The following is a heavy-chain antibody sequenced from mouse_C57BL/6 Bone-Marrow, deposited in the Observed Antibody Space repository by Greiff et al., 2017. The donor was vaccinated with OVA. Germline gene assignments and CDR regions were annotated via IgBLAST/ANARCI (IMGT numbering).Heavy chain of an antibody. D-gene: IGHD2-12*01. CDR1: GYTFTSYW. Sequence: QVQLKQPGAELVRPGSSVKLSCKASGYTFTSYWMDWVKQRPGQGLEWIGNIYPSDSETHYNQKFKDKATLTVDKSSSTAYMQLSSLTSEDSAVYYCARSCYFDYWGQGTTLTVSS. V-gene: IGHV1-61*01. CDR3: ARSCYFDY. CDR2: IYPSDSET. J-gene: IGHJ2*01.